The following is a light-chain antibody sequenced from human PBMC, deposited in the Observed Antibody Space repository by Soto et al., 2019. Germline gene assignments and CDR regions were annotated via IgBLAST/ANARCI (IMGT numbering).Light chain of an antibody. CDR3: VLYMGSGIWV. V-gene: IGLV8-61*01. CDR2: NTN. Sequence: QAVVTQEASLSVSPGTTVTLTCGLSSCSVSANYYPSWYQQTPGQAPRTLIYNTNTRSSGVPDRFSGSILGNKAALTITGAQADDESDYYCVLYMGSGIWVFGGGTKLTVL. J-gene: IGLJ3*02. CDR1: SCSVSANYY.